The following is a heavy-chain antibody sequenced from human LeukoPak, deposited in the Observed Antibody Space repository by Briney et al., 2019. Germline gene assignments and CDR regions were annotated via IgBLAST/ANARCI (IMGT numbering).Heavy chain of an antibody. J-gene: IGHJ3*02. V-gene: IGHV1-24*01. CDR2: FDPEDGET. CDR3: ATSDLLARSSYWGAFDI. CDR1: GYTLTELS. Sequence: ASVKVSCKVSGYTLTELSMHWVRQAPGKGLEWMGGFDPEDGETIYAQKFQGRVTMTEDTSTDTAYMELSSLRSEDTAVYYCATSDLLARSSYWGAFDIWGQGTMVTVSS. D-gene: IGHD7-27*01.